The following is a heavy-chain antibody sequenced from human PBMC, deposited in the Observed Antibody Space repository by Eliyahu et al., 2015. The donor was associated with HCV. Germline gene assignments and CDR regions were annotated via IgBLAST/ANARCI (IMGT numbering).Heavy chain of an antibody. CDR1: GFTXRXXA. CDR2: ISYDGSNK. Sequence: QVQLVESGGGVVQPGRSLRLSCAAXGFTXRXXAMHWXRQAPGKGLEWVAVISYDGSNKYYADSVKGRFTISRDNSKNTLYLQMNSLRAEDTAVYYCARDGLSGSYYNMGLPQNWFDPWGQGTLVTVSS. D-gene: IGHD3-10*01. J-gene: IGHJ5*02. V-gene: IGHV3-30-3*01. CDR3: ARDGLSGSYYNMGLPQNWFDP.